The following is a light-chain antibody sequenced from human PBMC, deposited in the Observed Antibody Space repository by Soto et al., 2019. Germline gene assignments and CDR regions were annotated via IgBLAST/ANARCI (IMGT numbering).Light chain of an antibody. Sequence: QSVLTQPASVSGSPGQSITVSCTGTSSDVGVYKYVSWYQQPPGKAPKLMIYEVSNRPSGDSIRFSGSKSGNTASLTISGLQAEDEADYYCTLYTSRSTYVFGTGTKLTVL. CDR3: TLYTSRSTYV. CDR2: EVS. CDR1: SSDVGVYKY. J-gene: IGLJ1*01. V-gene: IGLV2-14*01.